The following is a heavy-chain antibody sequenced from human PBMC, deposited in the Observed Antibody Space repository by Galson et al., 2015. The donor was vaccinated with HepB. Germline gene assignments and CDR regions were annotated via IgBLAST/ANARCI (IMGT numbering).Heavy chain of an antibody. Sequence: SVKVSCKASGYTFTSHGITWVRQAPGQGLEWMGWVSAYNGNTNYAQNLQGRVTMATDTSTSTAYMELTSLRSDDTAVYYCARDGPSSSWSLSDYWGQGTLVTVSS. D-gene: IGHD6-13*01. CDR1: GYTFTSHG. CDR3: ARDGPSSSWSLSDY. CDR2: VSAYNGNT. J-gene: IGHJ4*02. V-gene: IGHV1-18*04.